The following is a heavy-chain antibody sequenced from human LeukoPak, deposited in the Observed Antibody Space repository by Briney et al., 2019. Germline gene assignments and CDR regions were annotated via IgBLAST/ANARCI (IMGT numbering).Heavy chain of an antibody. CDR2: SAYNGNT. Sequence: SAYNGNTNYAQKLQGRVTMTTDTSTSTAYMELRSLRSDDTAVYYCARAPGIAAAGSFDYWGQGTLVTVSS. V-gene: IGHV1-18*01. CDR3: ARAPGIAAAGSFDY. J-gene: IGHJ4*02. D-gene: IGHD6-13*01.